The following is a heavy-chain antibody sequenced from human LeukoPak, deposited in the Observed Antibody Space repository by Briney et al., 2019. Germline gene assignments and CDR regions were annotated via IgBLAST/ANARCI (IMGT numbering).Heavy chain of an antibody. CDR2: ISWNSGSI. Sequence: GGSLRLSCAAFGFTFDDYAMHWVRQAPGKGLEWVSGISWNSGSIGYADSVKGRFTISRDNAKNSLYLQINSLRAEDTALYYCAKDLSSSWYEAPFDYWGQGTPGTVSS. CDR1: GFTFDDYA. D-gene: IGHD6-13*01. CDR3: AKDLSSSWYEAPFDY. J-gene: IGHJ4*02. V-gene: IGHV3-9*01.